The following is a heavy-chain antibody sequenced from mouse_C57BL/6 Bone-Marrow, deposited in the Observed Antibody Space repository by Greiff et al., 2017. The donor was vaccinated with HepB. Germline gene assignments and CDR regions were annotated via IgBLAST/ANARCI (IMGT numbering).Heavy chain of an antibody. J-gene: IGHJ2*01. CDR2: IYPGDGDT. Sequence: QVQLQQSGPELVKPGASVKISCKASGYAFSSSWMNWVKQRPGKGLEWIGRIYPGDGDTNYNGKFKGKATLTADKSSSTAYMQLSSLTSEDSAVYFCARYYGSSRYYFDYWGQGTTLTVSS. CDR3: ARYYGSSRYYFDY. V-gene: IGHV1-82*01. CDR1: GYAFSSSW. D-gene: IGHD1-1*01.